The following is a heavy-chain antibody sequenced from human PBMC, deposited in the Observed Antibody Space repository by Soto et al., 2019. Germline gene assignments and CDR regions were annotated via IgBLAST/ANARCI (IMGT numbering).Heavy chain of an antibody. Sequence: SETLSLTCSVSGGSMSGYYWTWIRQPPGKALEWIGYIYYSGSTNYDPSLKSRVSISIDTSKSQFSLRLTSVTAADTAVYYCARAPSGRTDFDYWGQGALVTVSS. CDR2: IYYSGST. CDR1: GGSMSGYY. CDR3: ARAPSGRTDFDY. J-gene: IGHJ4*02. D-gene: IGHD1-26*01. V-gene: IGHV4-59*01.